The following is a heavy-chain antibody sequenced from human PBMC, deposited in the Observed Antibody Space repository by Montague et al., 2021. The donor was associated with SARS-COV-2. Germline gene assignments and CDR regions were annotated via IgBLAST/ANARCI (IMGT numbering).Heavy chain of an antibody. CDR3: AKLSTDYGDYRNYFDY. Sequence: SLRLSCAASGFTFDDYAMHWVRQAPGKGLEWVSGISWNSGSIGYADSVKGRFTISRDNAKNSLYLQMNSLRAEDTALYYCAKLSTDYGDYRNYFDYWGQGTLVTASS. V-gene: IGHV3-9*01. J-gene: IGHJ4*02. CDR2: ISWNSGSI. D-gene: IGHD4-17*01. CDR1: GFTFDDYA.